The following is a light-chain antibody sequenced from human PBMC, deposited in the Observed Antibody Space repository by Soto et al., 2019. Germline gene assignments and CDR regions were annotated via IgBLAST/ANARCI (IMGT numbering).Light chain of an antibody. J-gene: IGKJ1*01. CDR1: QSVSNNY. CDR3: QQYGSSGT. V-gene: IGKV3-20*01. Sequence: EIVLTQSPGTLSLSPGERATLSCRASQSVSNNYLAWYQQKPGQAPRLLIYGASNRATGIPDRFSGSGSGTEFTLTISGLEPEDFAVFYCQQYGSSGTFGQGTKVDIK. CDR2: GAS.